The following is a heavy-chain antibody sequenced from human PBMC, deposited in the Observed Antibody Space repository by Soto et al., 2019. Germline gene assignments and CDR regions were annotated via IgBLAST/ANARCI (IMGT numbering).Heavy chain of an antibody. V-gene: IGHV1-46*01. CDR1: GYTFTSYY. Sequence: ASVKVSCKASGYTFTSYYMHWVRQAPGQGLEWMGIINPSGGSTSYAQKFQGRVTMTRDTSTSTVYMELSSLRSEDTAVYYCARDHSSSSQDYYYGMDVWGQGTTVTVYS. J-gene: IGHJ6*02. CDR2: INPSGGST. D-gene: IGHD6-6*01. CDR3: ARDHSSSSQDYYYGMDV.